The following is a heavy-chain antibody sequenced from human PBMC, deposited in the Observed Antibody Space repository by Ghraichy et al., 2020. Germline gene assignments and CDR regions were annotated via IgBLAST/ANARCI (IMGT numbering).Heavy chain of an antibody. CDR2: IYHSGST. J-gene: IGHJ4*02. CDR3: ARGDDYYGSGGRYDY. Sequence: SETLSLTCAVSGGSISSGGYSWSWIRQPPGKGLEWIGYIYHSGSTYYNPSLKSRVTISVDRSKNQFSLKLSSVTAADTAVYYCARGDDYYGSGGRYDYWGQGTLVTVSS. V-gene: IGHV4-30-2*01. D-gene: IGHD3-10*01. CDR1: GGSISSGGYS.